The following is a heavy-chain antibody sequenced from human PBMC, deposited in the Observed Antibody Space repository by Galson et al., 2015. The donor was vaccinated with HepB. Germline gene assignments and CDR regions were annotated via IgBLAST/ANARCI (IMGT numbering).Heavy chain of an antibody. CDR2: ISYDGSNK. V-gene: IGHV3-30*18. Sequence: SLRLSCAASGFTFSSYGMHWVRQAPGKGLEWVTFISYDGSNKYYADSVKGRFTISRDNSKNTLYLQMNSLRPEDTAVYYCAKGPGQYYSDNIGYYPFDYWGQGTLVTVSS. J-gene: IGHJ4*02. CDR1: GFTFSSYG. D-gene: IGHD3-22*01. CDR3: AKGPGQYYSDNIGYYPFDY.